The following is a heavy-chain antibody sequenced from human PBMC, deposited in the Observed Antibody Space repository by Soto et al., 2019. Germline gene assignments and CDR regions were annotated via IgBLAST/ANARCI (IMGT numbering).Heavy chain of an antibody. CDR3: GRAVPHYRIDT. V-gene: IGHV3-74*01. CDR1: GFNIRSYW. J-gene: IGHJ5*02. D-gene: IGHD4-4*01. Sequence: EVQLVESGGGLVQPGGSLRLSCAASGFNIRSYWMHWVRLTPGHGLVWVSRINGDGADKIYADSLKGRFTISRHNGENTIYIQMNSLRGDDTAVYYCGRAVPHYRIDTWGQGTLVTVSS. CDR2: INGDGADK.